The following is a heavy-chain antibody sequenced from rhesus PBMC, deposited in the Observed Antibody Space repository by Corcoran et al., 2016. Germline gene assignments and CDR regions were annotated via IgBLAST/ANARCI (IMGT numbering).Heavy chain of an antibody. Sequence: QVQLQESGPAVEKPSETLSLTCAVSGGSISISNWWTWICQSPGKGLEGMGGIYGSCGNTEYNPSLNRRVTISIDTSKNQFSLKLTSVTAAETAVYYCASTTVATGYFDYWGQGVPVTVSS. J-gene: IGHJ4*01. CDR2: IYGSCGNT. CDR3: ASTTVATGYFDY. D-gene: IGHD4-29*01. CDR1: GGSISISNW. V-gene: IGHV4-93*02.